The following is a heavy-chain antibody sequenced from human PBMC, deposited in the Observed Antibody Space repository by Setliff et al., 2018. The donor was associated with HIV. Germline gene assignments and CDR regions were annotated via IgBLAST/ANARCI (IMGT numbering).Heavy chain of an antibody. CDR1: GFAFSDYD. J-gene: IGHJ6*02. CDR2: IGTGGDT. D-gene: IGHD6-6*01. CDR3: TRELNGHTSSHYSFGLDV. V-gene: IGHV3-13*01. Sequence: PGGSLRLSCATSGFAFSDYDFHWVRQVTGEGLEWVSAIGTGGDTYYADSVKGRFTISRENAKNSLYLQMNNVRAGDTAVYYCTRELNGHTSSHYSFGLDVWGQGTTVTVSS.